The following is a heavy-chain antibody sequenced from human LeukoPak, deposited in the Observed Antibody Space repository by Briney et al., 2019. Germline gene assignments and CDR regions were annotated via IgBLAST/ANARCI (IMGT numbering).Heavy chain of an antibody. CDR3: ARDHGVQLRLGVDSMDV. V-gene: IGHV3-30*14. D-gene: IGHD1-1*01. J-gene: IGHJ6*02. Sequence: PGGSLRLSCAASGFTFSSYAMHWVRQAPGKGLEWVAVISYDGSNKYYADSVKGRFTISRDNSKNTLSLQMNSLRADDTAVYYCARDHGVQLRLGVDSMDVWGQGTTVTVSS. CDR1: GFTFSSYA. CDR2: ISYDGSNK.